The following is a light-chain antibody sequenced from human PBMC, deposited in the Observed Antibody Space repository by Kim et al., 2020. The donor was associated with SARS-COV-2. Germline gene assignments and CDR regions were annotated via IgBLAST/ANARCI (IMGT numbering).Light chain of an antibody. CDR2: EVS. J-gene: IGLJ2*01. CDR1: SSDVGGYNY. Sequence: GQSVTLSCTGTSSDVGGYNYVSWYQQHPGKAPKLMIYEVSKRPSGVPDRFSGSKSGNTASLTVSGLQAEDEADYYCSSYAGSIDVVFGGGTQLTVL. CDR3: SSYAGSIDVV. V-gene: IGLV2-8*01.